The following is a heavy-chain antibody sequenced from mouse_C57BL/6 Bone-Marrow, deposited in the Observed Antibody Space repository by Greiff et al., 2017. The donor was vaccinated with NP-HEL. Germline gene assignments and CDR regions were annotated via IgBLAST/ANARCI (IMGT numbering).Heavy chain of an antibody. CDR3: TTGTAQATRGAMDY. J-gene: IGHJ4*01. CDR2: IDPENGDT. D-gene: IGHD3-2*02. CDR1: GFNIKDDY. Sequence: DVQLQESGAELVRPGASVKLSCTASGFNIKDDYMHWVKQRPEQGLEWIGWIDPENGDTEYASKFQGKATITADTSSNTAYLQLSSLTSEDTAVYYCTTGTAQATRGAMDYWGQGTSVTVSS. V-gene: IGHV14-4*01.